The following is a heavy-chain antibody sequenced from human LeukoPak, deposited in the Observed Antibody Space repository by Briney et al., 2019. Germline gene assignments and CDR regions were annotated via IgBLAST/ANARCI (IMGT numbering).Heavy chain of an antibody. CDR3: AKDWGYGDYVSVYFDY. Sequence: GGSLRLSCAASGFTFSSYAMSWVRQAPGKGLEWVSAISGSGGSTYYADSVKGRFTISRDNSKNTLYLQMNSLRAEDTAVYYCAKDWGYGDYVSVYFDYWGQGTLVTVSS. CDR2: ISGSGGST. D-gene: IGHD4-17*01. V-gene: IGHV3-23*01. CDR1: GFTFSSYA. J-gene: IGHJ4*02.